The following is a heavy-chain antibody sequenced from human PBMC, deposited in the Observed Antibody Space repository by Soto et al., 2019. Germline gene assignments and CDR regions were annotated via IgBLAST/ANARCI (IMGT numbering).Heavy chain of an antibody. Sequence: QAQLVQSGAEVKKPGASGKVSCKASGYTFTIYDINWVRQAPGQGLVWLGWMDPNRGSTGYDQNFQGRVTMTRNISINTAHMELSSLRSEDTAVYYGARERKYDFWRKSLDGWGQGTTVTVS. J-gene: IGHJ6*02. CDR2: MDPNRGST. CDR3: ARERKYDFWRKSLDG. D-gene: IGHD3-3*01. V-gene: IGHV1-8*01. CDR1: GYTFTIYD.